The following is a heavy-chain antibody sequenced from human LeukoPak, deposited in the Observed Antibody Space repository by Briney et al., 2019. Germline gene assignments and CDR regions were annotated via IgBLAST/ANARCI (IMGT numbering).Heavy chain of an antibody. V-gene: IGHV1-69*04. J-gene: IGHJ3*02. CDR2: IIPILGIA. CDR1: GCTFTSYA. CDR3: ARATYYYGSGSYYPQDDAFDI. D-gene: IGHD3-10*01. Sequence: SVKVSCKASGCTFTSYAISCVRQAPGQGLECMGRIIPILGIANYAQKFQGRVTITADKSTSTACMELSSLRSEETSVYYCARATYYYGSGSYYPQDDAFDIWGQGTMVTVSS.